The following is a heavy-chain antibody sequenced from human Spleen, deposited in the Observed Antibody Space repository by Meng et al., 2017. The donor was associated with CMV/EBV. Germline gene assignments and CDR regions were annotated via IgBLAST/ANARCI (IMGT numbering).Heavy chain of an antibody. J-gene: IGHJ6*02. CDR3: ARDLYDSSGRHYYYGMDV. CDR2: IYNSGSS. CDR1: GFPFSDYY. D-gene: IGHD3-22*01. V-gene: IGHV4-59*01. Sequence: GSLRLSCVVSGFPFSDYYISWIRQAPGKGLEWIGYIYNSGSSDYNPSLKSRVTISEDTSRNQFSLKLSSVTAADTAVYYCARDLYDSSGRHYYYGMDVWGQGTTVTVSS.